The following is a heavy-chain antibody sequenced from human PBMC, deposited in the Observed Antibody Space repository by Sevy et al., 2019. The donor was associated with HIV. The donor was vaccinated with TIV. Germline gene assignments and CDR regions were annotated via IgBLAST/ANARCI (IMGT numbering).Heavy chain of an antibody. Sequence: GGSLRLSCAASGFSFSSYWMSWVRQAPGKGLEWVANIKQDGSEKYYVDSVKGRFTISRGNAKNSLYLQMNSLRAEDTAVYYCARVGRRDAFDIWGQGAMVTVTS. CDR1: GFSFSSYW. D-gene: IGHD3-10*01. CDR3: ARVGRRDAFDI. V-gene: IGHV3-7*03. CDR2: IKQDGSEK. J-gene: IGHJ3*02.